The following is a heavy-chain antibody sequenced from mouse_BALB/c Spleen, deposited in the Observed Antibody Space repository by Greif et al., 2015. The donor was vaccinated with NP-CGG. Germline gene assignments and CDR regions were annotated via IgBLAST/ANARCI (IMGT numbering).Heavy chain of an antibody. CDR3: VRGYYDYDWFAY. CDR1: GYTFTSYW. CDR2: INPSNGRT. V-gene: IGHV1S81*02. Sequence: VQLQQSGAELVKPGASVKLSCKASGYTFTSYWMHWVKQRPGQGLEWIGEINPSNGRTNYNEKFKSKATLTVDKSSSTAYMQLSSLTSEDSAVYYCVRGYYDYDWFAYWGQGTLVTVSA. J-gene: IGHJ3*01. D-gene: IGHD2-4*01.